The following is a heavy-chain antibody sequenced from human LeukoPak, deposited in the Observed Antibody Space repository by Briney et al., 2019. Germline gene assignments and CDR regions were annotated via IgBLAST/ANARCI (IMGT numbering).Heavy chain of an antibody. D-gene: IGHD3-10*01. CDR1: GFAFNTYA. CDR3: AREIFGPGSYPDF. V-gene: IGHV3-33*01. CDR2: IWHDGSHK. Sequence: GRSLRLSCAASGFAFNTYAMHWVRQAPGQGLEWVALIWHDGSHKFYSNSVRGQFTISRDNSKNTVSLQMNNLRPGDTAVYYCAREIFGPGSYPDFWGQGTLVTVSS. J-gene: IGHJ4*02.